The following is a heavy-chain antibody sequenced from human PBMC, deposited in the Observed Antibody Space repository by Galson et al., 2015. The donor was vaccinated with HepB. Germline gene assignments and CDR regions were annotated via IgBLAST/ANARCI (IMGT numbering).Heavy chain of an antibody. CDR2: TSGSGSST. D-gene: IGHD5-18*01. Sequence: SLRLSCAASGFTFSKYAMSWVRQAPGKGLEWVSATSGSGSSTYYADSVKGRFTISRDNSKNTLYLQMNSLRVEDTAVYFCAKGGGYSYGYSIDYWGQGTLVTVSS. V-gene: IGHV3-23*01. CDR1: GFTFSKYA. J-gene: IGHJ4*02. CDR3: AKGGGYSYGYSIDY.